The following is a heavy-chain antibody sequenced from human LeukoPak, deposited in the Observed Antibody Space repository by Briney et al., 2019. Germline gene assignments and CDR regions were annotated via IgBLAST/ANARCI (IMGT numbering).Heavy chain of an antibody. D-gene: IGHD3-9*01. Sequence: PGGSLRLSCAASGFTFSDYYMSWIRQAPGKGLEWVSYISSSGSAIYYADSVKGRFTISRDNAKNSLYLQMNSLRAEDTAVYYCARDWDYDILTGFPYYGMDVWGQRTTVTVSS. J-gene: IGHJ6*02. CDR1: GFTFSDYY. CDR3: ARDWDYDILTGFPYYGMDV. CDR2: ISSSGSAI. V-gene: IGHV3-11*01.